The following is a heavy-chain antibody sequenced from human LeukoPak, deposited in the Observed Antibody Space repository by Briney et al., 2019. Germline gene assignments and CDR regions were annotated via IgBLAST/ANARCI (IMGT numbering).Heavy chain of an antibody. CDR2: IIPIFGTA. V-gene: IGHV1-69*05. CDR3: ASSPYYYGSGSSNWFDP. D-gene: IGHD3-10*01. Sequence: SVKVSCKASGGTFSSYAISWVRQAPGQGLEWMGGIIPIFGTANYAQKFQGRVTITTDESTSTAYMELSSLRSEDTAVYYCASSPYYYGSGSSNWFDPWAREPWSPSPQ. CDR1: GGTFSSYA. J-gene: IGHJ5*02.